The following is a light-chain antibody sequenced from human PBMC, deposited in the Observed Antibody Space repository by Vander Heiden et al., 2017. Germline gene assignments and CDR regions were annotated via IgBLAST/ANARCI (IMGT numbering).Light chain of an antibody. CDR2: GA. V-gene: IGKV3-20*01. J-gene: IGKJ5*01. CDR1: QSVSSSY. Sequence: EIVLTQSPGTLSLSPGERATLSCRASQSVSSSYLAWYQQKPGQAPRLLIYGASGTDFTLTISRLEPEDFAVYYHQQCGSSPPITFGQGTRLEIK. CDR3: QQCGSSPPIT.